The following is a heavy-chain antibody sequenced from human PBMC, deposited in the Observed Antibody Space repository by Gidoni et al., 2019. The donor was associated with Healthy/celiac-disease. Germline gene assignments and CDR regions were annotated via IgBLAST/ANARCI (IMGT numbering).Heavy chain of an antibody. Sequence: EVQLVESGGGSVQPGGSLRLSCAASGFTFDDYGMHWVRQAPGKGLEWVSGIGWNSARIGYADSVKGRFIISRDNAKNSLYLQMNSLRAEDTALYYCAKDIQFGAATYVVDYWGQGTLVTVSS. CDR1: GFTFDDYG. V-gene: IGHV3-9*01. D-gene: IGHD2-15*01. CDR2: IGWNSARI. CDR3: AKDIQFGAATYVVDY. J-gene: IGHJ4*02.